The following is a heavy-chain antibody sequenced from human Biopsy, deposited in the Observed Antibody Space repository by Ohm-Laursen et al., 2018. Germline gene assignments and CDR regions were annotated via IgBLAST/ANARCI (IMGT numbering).Heavy chain of an antibody. D-gene: IGHD2-2*01. CDR2: VYPDDSNS. CDR1: GYSYTNYW. J-gene: IGHJ4*02. CDR3: ARQFMSGPTNAGGY. Sequence: ESLKISCKFSGYSYTNYWIGWVRQMPGKGLEWMGLVYPDDSNSRYSPSLQGHVTISADKSTSTAYLQWNSLTASDTAVYYCARQFMSGPTNAGGYLGQGTLVTVSS. V-gene: IGHV5-51*01.